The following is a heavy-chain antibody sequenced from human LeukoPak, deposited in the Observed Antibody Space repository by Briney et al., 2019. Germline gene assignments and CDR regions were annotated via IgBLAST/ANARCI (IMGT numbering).Heavy chain of an antibody. Sequence: ASVKVSCKASGYTFTGYYMHWVRQAPGQGLEWMGWIYPNSGGTNYAQKFQGRVTMTRDTSISTAYMELSRLRSDDTAVYYCAREGQWLDQGVVDYWGQGTLVTVSS. CDR3: AREGQWLDQGVVDY. CDR2: IYPNSGGT. J-gene: IGHJ4*02. D-gene: IGHD6-19*01. V-gene: IGHV1-2*02. CDR1: GYTFTGYY.